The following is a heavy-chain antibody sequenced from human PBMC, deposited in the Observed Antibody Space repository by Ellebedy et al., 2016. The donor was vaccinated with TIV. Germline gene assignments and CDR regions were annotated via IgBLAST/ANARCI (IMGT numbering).Heavy chain of an antibody. Sequence: SVKVSXXASGGTFSSYAISWVRQAPGQGLEWMGGIIPIFGTANYAQKFQGRVTITADESTSTAYMELSRLRSDDTAVYYCARAGAGMYYFDYWGQGTLVTVSS. D-gene: IGHD1-14*01. CDR2: IIPIFGTA. J-gene: IGHJ4*02. V-gene: IGHV1-69*13. CDR3: ARAGAGMYYFDY. CDR1: GGTFSSYA.